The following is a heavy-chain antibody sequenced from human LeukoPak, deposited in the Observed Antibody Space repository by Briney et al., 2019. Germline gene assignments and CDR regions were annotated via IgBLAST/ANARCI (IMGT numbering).Heavy chain of an antibody. V-gene: IGHV1-8*01. CDR1: GYTFTSYD. J-gene: IGHJ6*03. Sequence: ASVKVSCKASGYTFTSYDINWVRQATGQGGEWVGWMNTNSGNTGYAQKFQDRVTMTRNTAIRTAYIELSSLRSEDTAVYYCARALSRSLARYYYYYMDVWGKGTTVAVSS. CDR3: ARALSRSLARYYYYYMDV. D-gene: IGHD3-10*01. CDR2: MNTNSGNT.